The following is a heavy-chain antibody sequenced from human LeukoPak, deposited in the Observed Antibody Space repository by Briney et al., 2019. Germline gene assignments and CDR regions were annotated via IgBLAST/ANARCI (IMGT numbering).Heavy chain of an antibody. Sequence: GGSLRLSCAASGFNFRSHAMCWIRQAPGKGLEWISTISSSGASTYYADSVKGRFTISRGNSKNTLYLRSDSPRAEDTAVYYCAKPPNDAFDIWGQGTMVTVSS. CDR1: GFNFRSHA. CDR3: AKPPNDAFDI. J-gene: IGHJ3*02. V-gene: IGHV3-23*01. CDR2: ISSSGAST.